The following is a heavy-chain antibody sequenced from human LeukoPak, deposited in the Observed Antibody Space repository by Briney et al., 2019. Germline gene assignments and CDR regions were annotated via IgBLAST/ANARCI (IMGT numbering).Heavy chain of an antibody. Sequence: ASVKVSCKASGYTLTSYYMHWVRQAPGQGLEWMGIINPSGGSTSYAQKFQGRVTMTRDTSTSTVYMELSSLRSEDTAVYYCARESYDILTGYWGFDYWGQGTLVTVSS. CDR2: INPSGGST. D-gene: IGHD3-9*01. J-gene: IGHJ4*02. CDR3: ARESYDILTGYWGFDY. CDR1: GYTLTSYY. V-gene: IGHV1-46*01.